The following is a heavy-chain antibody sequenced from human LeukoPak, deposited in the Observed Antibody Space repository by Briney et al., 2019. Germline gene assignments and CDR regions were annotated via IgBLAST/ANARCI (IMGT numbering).Heavy chain of an antibody. CDR2: ISSISSYI. CDR1: GFTLSIYS. CDR3: ARERCSGGICYDGRGYTVT. J-gene: IGHJ6*04. D-gene: IGHD2-15*01. Sequence: PGGSLRLSCAASGFTLSIYSMNWVPETPRKGLEWVSSISSISSYINYADSVKGRFTISRDNAKNSLYLQMTRLRASDTAVYYFARERCSGGICYDGRGYTVTWGKGNTCTASS. V-gene: IGHV3-21*01.